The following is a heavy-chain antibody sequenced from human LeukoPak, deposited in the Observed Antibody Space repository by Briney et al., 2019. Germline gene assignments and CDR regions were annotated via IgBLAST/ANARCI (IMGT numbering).Heavy chain of an antibody. J-gene: IGHJ4*02. CDR1: GFTFSSYA. D-gene: IGHD6-19*01. Sequence: GGSLRLSCAASGFTFSSYAMSWVRQAPGKGLEWVSAISGSGGSTYYADSVKGRFTISRDNSKNTLYLQMNGLRAEDTAVYYCAKVREQWLEPYYFDYWGQGTLVTVSS. CDR2: ISGSGGST. V-gene: IGHV3-23*01. CDR3: AKVREQWLEPYYFDY.